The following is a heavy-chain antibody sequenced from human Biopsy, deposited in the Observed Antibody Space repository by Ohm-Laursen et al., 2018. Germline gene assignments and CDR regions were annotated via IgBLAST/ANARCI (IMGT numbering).Heavy chain of an antibody. CDR1: GGSISSGDSY. V-gene: IGHV4-31*01. CDR2: IFNSANT. CDR3: ARGDYFDSNGYFWFDP. D-gene: IGHD3-22*01. J-gene: IGHJ5*02. Sequence: PSETLSLTCTVSGGSISSGDSYWSWIRQRPGKGLEWIGYIFNSANTYYNPSLKNLITISGDTSKNQFSLKLNSVTAADTAVYYCARGDYFDSNGYFWFDPWGQGTLVTVSS.